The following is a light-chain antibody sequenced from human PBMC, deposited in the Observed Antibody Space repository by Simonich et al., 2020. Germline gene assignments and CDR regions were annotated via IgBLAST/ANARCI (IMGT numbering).Light chain of an antibody. V-gene: IGLV2-14*01. CDR1: RSDGGGYIY. CDR3: SSYTSSSTLV. J-gene: IGLJ2*01. Sequence: QSALTQPASVSGSPGQSITISCTGTRSDGGGYIYVSWYQQHPGKAPKLMIYDVSQRPSGVSNRVSCSKSGNTASLTISGLQAEDEADYYCSSYTSSSTLVFGGGTKLTVL. CDR2: DVS.